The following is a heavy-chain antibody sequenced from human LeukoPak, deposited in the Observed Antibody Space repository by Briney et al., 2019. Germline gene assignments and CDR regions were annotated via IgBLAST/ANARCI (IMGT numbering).Heavy chain of an antibody. J-gene: IGHJ5*02. CDR1: GGTFSSYA. CDR2: IIPIFGAA. V-gene: IGHV1-69*01. Sequence: SVKVSCKASGGTFSSYAISWVRQAPGQGLEWMGGIIPIFGAANYAQKFQGRVTITADESTSTAYMELSSLRSEATAVYFCARDRDRWSSGSYNWFDPWGQGTLVTVSS. CDR3: ARDRDRWSSGSYNWFDP. D-gene: IGHD6-19*01.